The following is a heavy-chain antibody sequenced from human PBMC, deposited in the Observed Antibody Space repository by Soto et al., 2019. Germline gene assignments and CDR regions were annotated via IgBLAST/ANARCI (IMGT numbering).Heavy chain of an antibody. CDR2: IYHSGST. J-gene: IGHJ5*02. Sequence: QVQLQESGPGLVKPSGTLSLTCAVSGGSISSSNWWSWVRQPPGKGLEWIGEIYHSGSTNYNPSLKSRVTTSVDKSKNRFSRKLSSVTAADTAVYYCARDYMVRGVMRWFDPWGQGTLVTVSS. D-gene: IGHD3-10*01. CDR3: ARDYMVRGVMRWFDP. CDR1: GGSISSSNW. V-gene: IGHV4-4*02.